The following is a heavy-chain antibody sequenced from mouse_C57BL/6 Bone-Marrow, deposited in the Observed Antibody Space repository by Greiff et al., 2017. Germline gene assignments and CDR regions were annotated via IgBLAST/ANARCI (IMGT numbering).Heavy chain of an antibody. D-gene: IGHD1-1*01. CDR3: ASHYYGSSYWYFDV. J-gene: IGHJ1*03. CDR1: GYTFTSYW. Sequence: VQLQQPGAELVMPGASVKLSCKASGYTFTSYWMHWVKQRPGQGLEWIGEIDPSDSYTNYNQKFKGKSTLTVDKSSSTAYMQLSSLTSGDSAVYYCASHYYGSSYWYFDVWGTGTTVTVSS. V-gene: IGHV1-69*01. CDR2: IDPSDSYT.